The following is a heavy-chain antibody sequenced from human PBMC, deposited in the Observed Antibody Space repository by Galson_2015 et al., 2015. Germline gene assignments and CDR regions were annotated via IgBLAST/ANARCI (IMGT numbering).Heavy chain of an antibody. CDR3: AKNWGMYYYYTMDV. Sequence: SLRLSCASSGFTFSTYAMSWVRQAPGKGLEWVSVISGSAANTYYTDSVKGRFTISRDNSKNTLYLQMNSLRAEDTALYYCAKNWGMYYYYTMDVWGKGTTVTVPS. D-gene: IGHD2-8*01. CDR1: GFTFSTYA. V-gene: IGHV3-23*01. CDR2: ISGSAANT. J-gene: IGHJ6*03.